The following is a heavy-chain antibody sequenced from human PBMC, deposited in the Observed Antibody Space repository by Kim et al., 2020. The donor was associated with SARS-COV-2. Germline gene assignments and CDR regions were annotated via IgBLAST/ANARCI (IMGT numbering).Heavy chain of an antibody. D-gene: IGHD5-12*01. CDR2: MNPNSANT. CDR1: GYTFTSYD. CDR3: ARVRAWSGYEPYYCDC. Sequence: ASVKVSCKASGYTFTSYDINWVRQATGQGLEWMGWMNPNSANTGYAQKLQGRVTMTRNTSISTAYMELSSLRSEDTAVYYCARVRAWSGYEPYYCDCWGQGTLVTVSS. J-gene: IGHJ4*02. V-gene: IGHV1-8*01.